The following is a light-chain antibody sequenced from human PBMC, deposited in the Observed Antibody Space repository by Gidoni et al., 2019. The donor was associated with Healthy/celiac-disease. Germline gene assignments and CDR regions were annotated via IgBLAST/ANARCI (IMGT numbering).Light chain of an antibody. Sequence: QSALTQPASVSGSPGQSITISCTGTSSDVGGYNYVSWYQQHPGKAPKLMIYDVSTRPSGVSNRFSGSKSGNTASLTISGLRAEDEADYYCSSYTSSSTLAFVFGTGTKVTVL. CDR1: SSDVGGYNY. CDR2: DVS. CDR3: SSYTSSSTLAFV. J-gene: IGLJ1*01. V-gene: IGLV2-14*01.